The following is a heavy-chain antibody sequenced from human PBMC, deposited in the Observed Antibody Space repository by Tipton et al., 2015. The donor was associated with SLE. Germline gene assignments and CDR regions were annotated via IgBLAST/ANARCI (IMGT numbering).Heavy chain of an antibody. J-gene: IGHJ5*02. CDR1: GGSISTTDNY. Sequence: TLSLTCSVYGGSISTTDNYWGWIRKPPGKGLEWIGSAFYSGNTYYNESLQSRVTISIDTSKNLFSLKLYSVTAADTDLYYCAREDSSSWFYTRVDPWGQGTLVTFSS. V-gene: IGHV4-39*07. CDR3: AREDSSSWFYTRVDP. D-gene: IGHD2-2*02. CDR2: AFYSGNT.